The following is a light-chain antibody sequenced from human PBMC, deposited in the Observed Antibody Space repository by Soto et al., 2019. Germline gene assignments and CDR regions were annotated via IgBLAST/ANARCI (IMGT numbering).Light chain of an antibody. J-gene: IGKJ1*01. V-gene: IGKV3-15*01. CDR3: QQYSDWPPT. CDR2: GAS. Sequence: EIVVTPSPATLSVSPGERATLSCRASQSVSSNLAWYQQKPGQAPRLLINGASTRATGIPARFSGSGSGTGFSLTISSLQSEDFAVYYCQQYSDWPPTFGQGDQGGYQ. CDR1: QSVSSN.